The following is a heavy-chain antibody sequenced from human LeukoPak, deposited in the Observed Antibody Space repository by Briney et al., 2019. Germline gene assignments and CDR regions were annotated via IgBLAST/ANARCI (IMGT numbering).Heavy chain of an antibody. V-gene: IGHV3-11*01. CDR3: AMGSAWELQRPHPSY. Sequence: KSGGSLRLSCAASGFTFSDHYMSWIRQAPGKGLEWVSYISSSGSTIYYADSVKGRFTISRDNAKNSLYLQMNSLRAEDTAVYYCAMGSAWELQRPHPSYWGQGTLVTVSS. CDR1: GFTFSDHY. J-gene: IGHJ4*02. D-gene: IGHD1-26*01. CDR2: ISSSGSTI.